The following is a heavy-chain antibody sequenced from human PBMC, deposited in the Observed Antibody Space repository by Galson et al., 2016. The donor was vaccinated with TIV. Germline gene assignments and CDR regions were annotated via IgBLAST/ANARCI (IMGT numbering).Heavy chain of an antibody. D-gene: IGHD3-16*01. V-gene: IGHV3-30-3*01. CDR1: GFTFSSYA. Sequence: SLRLSCAASGFTFSSYAIHWVRQAPGKGLEWVAAVSYDGIRTYYADSVKGRFTIARENSKDTLCIQMNSLRAEDTAVYYCARGGSHGWYFDYWGRGTLVTVSS. J-gene: IGHJ4*02. CDR3: ARGGSHGWYFDY. CDR2: VSYDGIRT.